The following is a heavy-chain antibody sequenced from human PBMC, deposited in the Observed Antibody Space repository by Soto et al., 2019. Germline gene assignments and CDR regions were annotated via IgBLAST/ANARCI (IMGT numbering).Heavy chain of an antibody. Sequence: QVQLVQSGAEVKKPGSSVKVSCKASGGTFSSYTISWVRQAPGQGLEWMGRIIPILGIANYAQKFQGRVTITADKSTSTAYRELSSLSYEDTAVYYCAVMGSSTSQRDRRVDYWGQGTLVTVSS. CDR1: GGTFSSYT. V-gene: IGHV1-69*02. J-gene: IGHJ4*02. CDR3: AVMGSSTSQRDRRVDY. CDR2: IIPILGIA. D-gene: IGHD2-2*01.